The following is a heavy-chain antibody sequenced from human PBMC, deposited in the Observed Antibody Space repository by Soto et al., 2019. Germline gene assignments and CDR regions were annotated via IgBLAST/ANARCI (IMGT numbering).Heavy chain of an antibody. CDR1: GYTFTSYG. CDR3: ARGRYCSSTSCYAGRNWFDP. V-gene: IGHV1-18*01. D-gene: IGHD2-2*01. Sequence: QVPLVQSGAEVKKPGASVKVSCKASGYTFTSYGISWVRQAPGQGLEWMGWISAYNGNTNYAQKLQGRVTMTTDTSTSTAYMELRSLRSDDTAVYYCARGRYCSSTSCYAGRNWFDPWGQGTLVTVSS. J-gene: IGHJ5*02. CDR2: ISAYNGNT.